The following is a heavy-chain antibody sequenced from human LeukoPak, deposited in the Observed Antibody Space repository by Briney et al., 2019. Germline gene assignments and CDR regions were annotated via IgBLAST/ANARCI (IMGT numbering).Heavy chain of an antibody. D-gene: IGHD4-17*01. CDR2: INWNGDRI. Sequence: GGSLRLSCTASGFTFDDYAMTWVRQVPGKGLEWVSGINWNGDRINYGDSVKGRFTISRDNAKNSLYLQMNRLRAEDTALYYCARGSYGDNDALDMWGQGTMVTVSS. CDR3: ARGSYGDNDALDM. J-gene: IGHJ3*02. CDR1: GFTFDDYA. V-gene: IGHV3-20*04.